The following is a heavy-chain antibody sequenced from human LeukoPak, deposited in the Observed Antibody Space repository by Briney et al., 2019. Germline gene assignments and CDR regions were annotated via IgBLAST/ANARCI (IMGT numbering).Heavy chain of an antibody. D-gene: IGHD1-26*01. Sequence: SVKVSCKASGGTFSSYAISWVRQAPGQGLEWMGGIIPIFGTANYAQKFKGRDTITAHDYTSTAYMELSSLRSEDTAVYYCASSQVGATSNYYYYYGMDVWGQGTTVTVSS. V-gene: IGHV1-69*01. CDR3: ASSQVGATSNYYYYYGMDV. J-gene: IGHJ6*02. CDR1: GGTFSSYA. CDR2: IIPIFGTA.